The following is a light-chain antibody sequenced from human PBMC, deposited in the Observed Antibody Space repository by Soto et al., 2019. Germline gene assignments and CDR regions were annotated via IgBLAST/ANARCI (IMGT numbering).Light chain of an antibody. CDR2: AAS. CDR1: QGISSW. CDR3: QQNYSPPPIT. V-gene: IGKV1-12*01. J-gene: IGKJ5*01. Sequence: DIQMTQSPSSVSASVGDRFTSTCRASQGISSWLAWYQQKPGKAPKLLIYAASSLHSGVPSRFSGSGFGTDFTLTISSLQTEDFATYYCQQNYSPPPITFGQGTRLEIK.